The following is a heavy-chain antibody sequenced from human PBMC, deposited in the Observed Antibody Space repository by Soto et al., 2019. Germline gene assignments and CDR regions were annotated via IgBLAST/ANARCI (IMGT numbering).Heavy chain of an antibody. CDR1: GFTVSSNY. D-gene: IGHD3-10*01. CDR2: IYSGGST. J-gene: IGHJ3*02. CDR3: AREQTWVNFGAGAFDI. V-gene: IGHV3-53*01. Sequence: GGSLRLSCAASGFTVSSNYMSWVRQAPGKGLEWVSVIYSGGSTYYADSVKGRFTISRDNSKNTLYLQMNSLRAEDTAVYYCAREQTWVNFGAGAFDIWGQGTRFTVSS.